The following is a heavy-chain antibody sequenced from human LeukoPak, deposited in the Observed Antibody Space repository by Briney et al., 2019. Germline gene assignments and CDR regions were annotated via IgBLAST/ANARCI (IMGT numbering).Heavy chain of an antibody. V-gene: IGHV1-46*01. D-gene: IGHD6-13*01. CDR3: ARERSRIAAVFDY. Sequence: GASVKVSCKASGYTVTSYYMHWVRQAPGQGLEWMGIINPSGGSTSYAQKFQGRVTMTRDMSTSTVYMELSSLRSEDTAVYYCARERSRIAAVFDYWGQGTLVTVSS. CDR1: GYTVTSYY. CDR2: INPSGGST. J-gene: IGHJ4*02.